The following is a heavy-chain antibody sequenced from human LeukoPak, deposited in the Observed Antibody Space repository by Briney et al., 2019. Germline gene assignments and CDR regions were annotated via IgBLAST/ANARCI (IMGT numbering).Heavy chain of an antibody. J-gene: IGHJ4*02. CDR2: ISWNSGSI. D-gene: IGHD3-16*02. CDR1: GFTFDDYA. CDR3: AKEKFMITFGGVIVY. V-gene: IGHV3-9*01. Sequence: GGSLRLSCAASGFTFDDYAMHWVRQAPGKGLEWVSGISWNSGSIGYADSVKGRFTISRDNAKNSLYLQMNSLRPEDTALYYCAKEKFMITFGGVIVYWGQGTLVTVSS.